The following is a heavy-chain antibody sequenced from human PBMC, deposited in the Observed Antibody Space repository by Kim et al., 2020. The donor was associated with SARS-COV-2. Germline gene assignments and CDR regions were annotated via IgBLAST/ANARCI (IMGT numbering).Heavy chain of an antibody. J-gene: IGHJ4*02. D-gene: IGHD1-26*01. CDR2: AYYRSNWNF. V-gene: IGHV6-1*01. CDR3: ARSLHLGQGFHY. Sequence: SQTLSLTCAISGDSVSNNYAGWNWIRESPSRGLEWLGRAYYRSNWNFDFAISVKSRMNINPDTSKNQFSLQLNSVTPDDTGVYYCARSLHLGQGFHYWGQGILVTVSS. CDR1: GDSVSNNYAG.